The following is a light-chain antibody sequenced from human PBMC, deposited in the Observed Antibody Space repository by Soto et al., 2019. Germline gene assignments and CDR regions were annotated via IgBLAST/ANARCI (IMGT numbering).Light chain of an antibody. CDR2: DAS. Sequence: DIQMTQSPSTLSASVGDRVTITCRASQSISSWLAWYQQKPGQAPKLLIYDASSLESGDPSRVSGSGSGTEFPLTISNLQPDDFETYYSQQYNSYWTFGQGTKVEIK. V-gene: IGKV1-5*01. CDR3: QQYNSYWT. CDR1: QSISSW. J-gene: IGKJ1*01.